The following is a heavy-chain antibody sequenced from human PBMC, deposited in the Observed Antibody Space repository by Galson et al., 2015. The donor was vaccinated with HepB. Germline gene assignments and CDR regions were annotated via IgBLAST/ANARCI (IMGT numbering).Heavy chain of an antibody. CDR3: ARSPAHFTIFGVVIPGGWFDP. D-gene: IGHD3-3*01. V-gene: IGHV1-18*04. CDR2: ISAYNGNT. J-gene: IGHJ5*02. CDR1: GYTFTSYG. Sequence: SVKVSCKASGYTFTSYGISWVRQAPGQGLEWMGWISAYNGNTNYARKLQGRVTMTTDTSTSTAYMELRSLRSDDTAVYYCARSPAHFTIFGVVIPGGWFDPWGQGTLVTVSS.